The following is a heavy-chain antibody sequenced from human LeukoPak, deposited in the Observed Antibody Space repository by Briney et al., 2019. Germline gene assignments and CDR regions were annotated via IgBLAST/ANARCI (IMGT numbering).Heavy chain of an antibody. CDR1: GGSISSSSYY. CDR3: ARIMNCSGGSCYMGAFDI. CDR2: IYYSGST. Sequence: SETLSLTCTVSGGSISSSSYYWGWIRQPPGKGLEWIGSIYYSGSTYYNPSLKSRVTISVDTPKNQFSLNLNSVTAADSAVYYCARIMNCSGGSCYMGAFDIWGQGTMVTVSS. V-gene: IGHV4-39*07. J-gene: IGHJ3*02. D-gene: IGHD2-15*01.